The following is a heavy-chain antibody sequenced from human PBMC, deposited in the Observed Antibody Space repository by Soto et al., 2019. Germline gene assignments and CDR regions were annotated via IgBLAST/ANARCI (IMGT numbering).Heavy chain of an antibody. J-gene: IGHJ5*02. D-gene: IGHD3-10*01. CDR3: ARGGGLWFGEVFDP. CDR2: IYYSGST. CDR1: GGSISSYY. Sequence: SETLSLTCTVSGGSISSYYWSWIRQPPGKGLEWIGYIYYSGSTNYNPSLKSRVTISVDTSKNQFSLKLSSVTAADTAVYYCARGGGLWFGEVFDPWGQGTLVTVSS. V-gene: IGHV4-59*01.